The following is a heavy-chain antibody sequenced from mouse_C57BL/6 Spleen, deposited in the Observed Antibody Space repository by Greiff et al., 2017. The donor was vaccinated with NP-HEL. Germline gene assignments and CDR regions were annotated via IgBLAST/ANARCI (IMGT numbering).Heavy chain of an antibody. J-gene: IGHJ2*01. Sequence: VQLKQSGAELVRPGASVKLSCTASGFNITDDYMHWVKQRPEQGLEWIGWIDPENGDTEYASKFQGKATITADASSNTAYLQLSSLTSEDTAVYYCTTDTTVPAYWGQGTTLTVSS. CDR2: IDPENGDT. CDR3: TTDTTVPAY. V-gene: IGHV14-4*01. D-gene: IGHD1-1*01. CDR1: GFNITDDY.